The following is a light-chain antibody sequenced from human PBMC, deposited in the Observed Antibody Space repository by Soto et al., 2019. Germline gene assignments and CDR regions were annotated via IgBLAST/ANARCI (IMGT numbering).Light chain of an antibody. J-gene: IGKJ5*01. CDR3: QQTDSFPIT. CDR2: AAS. V-gene: IGKV1-39*01. Sequence: EIRMTQSPASLSSSVSERRTSTCRASHSISTYLNWYHQKPGKAPDLLIYAASILQSGVPSRFSGSGSGTDFTLTITGLQPEDFAIYYCQQTDSFPITFGQGTRLEIK. CDR1: HSISTY.